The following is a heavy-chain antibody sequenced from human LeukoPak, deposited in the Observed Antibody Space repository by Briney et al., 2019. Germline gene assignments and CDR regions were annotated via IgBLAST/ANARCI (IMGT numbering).Heavy chain of an antibody. CDR1: GFTFSDYY. J-gene: IGHJ4*02. CDR3: ARDVDKYYYGSSAYPAIGY. CDR2: IRRGGTTI. Sequence: GSLRLSFAASGFTFSDYYMSWIRQAPGKGLEWISYIRRGGTTIKFVDSVKGRFTISRDNAKNSLYLQMNSLRAEDTAVYYCARDVDKYYYGSSAYPAIGYWGQGTLVTVSS. V-gene: IGHV3-11*01. D-gene: IGHD3-22*01.